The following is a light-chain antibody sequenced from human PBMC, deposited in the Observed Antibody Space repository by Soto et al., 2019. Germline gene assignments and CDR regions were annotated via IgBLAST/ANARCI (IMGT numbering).Light chain of an antibody. J-gene: IGKJ1*01. CDR2: LGS. CDR1: QSLLHSNGYNY. V-gene: IGKV2-28*01. Sequence: DIVMTQSPLSLPVTPGEPASISCRSSQSLLHSNGYNYWDWYLQKPGQSPQLLSYLGSNRASGVPERFSGNGISTDFTLKISREEAEEFGGYHCILPLQSWTFGQGTKGKIK. CDR3: ILPLQSWT.